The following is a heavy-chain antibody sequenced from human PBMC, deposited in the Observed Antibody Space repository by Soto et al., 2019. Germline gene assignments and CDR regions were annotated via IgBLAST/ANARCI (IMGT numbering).Heavy chain of an antibody. J-gene: IGHJ4*02. V-gene: IGHV4-39*01. Sequence: QLQLQESGPGLVKPSETLSLTCTVSGGSISSSSYYWGWIRQPPGKGLEWIGSIYYSGSTYYNPSLKSRVTMSVDTSKIQFSLKLSSVTAADTAVYYCARHTPAISISDHWGQGTLVTVSS. D-gene: IGHD2-15*01. CDR1: GGSISSSSYY. CDR2: IYYSGST. CDR3: ARHTPAISISDH.